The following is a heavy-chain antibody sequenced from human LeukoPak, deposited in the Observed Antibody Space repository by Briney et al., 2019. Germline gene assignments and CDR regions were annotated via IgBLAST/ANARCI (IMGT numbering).Heavy chain of an antibody. CDR2: IIPIFGTA. J-gene: IGHJ4*02. D-gene: IGHD6-6*01. Sequence: SVKVSCKASGYTFTSYDINWVRQATGQGLEWMGGIIPIFGTANYAQKFQGRVTITADESTSTAYMELSSLRSEDTAVYYCARAAFEYSSSSAFDYWGQGTLVTVSS. V-gene: IGHV1-69*13. CDR3: ARAAFEYSSSSAFDY. CDR1: GYTFTSYD.